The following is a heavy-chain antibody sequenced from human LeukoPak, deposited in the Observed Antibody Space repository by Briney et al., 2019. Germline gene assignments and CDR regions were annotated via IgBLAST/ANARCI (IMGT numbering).Heavy chain of an antibody. V-gene: IGHV4-59*11. D-gene: IGHD6-13*01. J-gene: IGHJ4*02. CDR2: VFKGGSK. CDR3: ASRPAGTTWYGVFDY. CDR1: GASINSHY. Sequence: SETLSLTCSVSGASINSHYWSWIRQSPGKGLEWIGYVFKGGSKKYNPSPKNRVTMSLGTSRDQFALRLTSVTAADTAIYYCASRPAGTTWYGVFDYWSQGTLVTVSS.